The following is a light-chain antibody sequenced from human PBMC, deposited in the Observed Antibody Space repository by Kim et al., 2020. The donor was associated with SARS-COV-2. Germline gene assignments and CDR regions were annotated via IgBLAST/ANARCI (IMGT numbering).Light chain of an antibody. Sequence: GQSVTTSCTGTSNDIGSYDIVSWYQQLPGRAPKVVIYEVSKRPSGISSRFSGSKSGNTASLSISGLQTEDEADYSCCSYAGSGTWVFGGGTKVTVL. CDR1: SNDIGSYDI. CDR3: CSYAGSGTWV. V-gene: IGLV2-23*02. CDR2: EVS. J-gene: IGLJ2*01.